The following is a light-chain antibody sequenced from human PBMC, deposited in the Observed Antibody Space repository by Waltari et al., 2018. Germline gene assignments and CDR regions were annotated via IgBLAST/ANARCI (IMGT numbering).Light chain of an antibody. V-gene: IGKV1-5*03. Sequence: DIQMTQSPSTLSASVGDRVTITCRASQSIRSSLAWYQQKPGKAPKFLIYEASSLESGVPPRFSGSGSGTEFTLTISSLQPDDFATYFCQQYDAYALTFGGGTKVEIK. CDR3: QQYDAYALT. CDR2: EAS. CDR1: QSIRSS. J-gene: IGKJ4*01.